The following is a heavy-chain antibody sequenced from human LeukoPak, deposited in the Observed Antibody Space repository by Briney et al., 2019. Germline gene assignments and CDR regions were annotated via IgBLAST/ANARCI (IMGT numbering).Heavy chain of an antibody. J-gene: IGHJ4*02. CDR1: GGTFSSYA. D-gene: IGHD2-2*01. CDR2: IIPIFGTA. Sequence: ASVKVSCEASGGTFSSYAISWVRQAPGQGLEWMGGIIPIFGTANYAQKFQGRVTITADKSTSTAYMELSSLRSEDTAVYYCATPRYCSSTSCYALMDWGQGTLVTVSS. V-gene: IGHV1-69*06. CDR3: ATPRYCSSTSCYALMD.